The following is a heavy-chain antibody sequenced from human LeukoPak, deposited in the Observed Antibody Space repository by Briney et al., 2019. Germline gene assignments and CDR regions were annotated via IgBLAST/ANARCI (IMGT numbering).Heavy chain of an antibody. Sequence: GASVKVSCKASGGTFSSYAISWVRQAPGQGLEWIGGIIPIFGTANYAQKFQGRVTITTDESTSTAYMELSSLRSEDTAVYYCARDASGAQWELPQSGNWFDPWGQGTLVTVSS. CDR1: GGTFSSYA. CDR3: ARDASGAQWELPQSGNWFDP. CDR2: IIPIFGTA. D-gene: IGHD1-26*01. V-gene: IGHV1-69*05. J-gene: IGHJ5*02.